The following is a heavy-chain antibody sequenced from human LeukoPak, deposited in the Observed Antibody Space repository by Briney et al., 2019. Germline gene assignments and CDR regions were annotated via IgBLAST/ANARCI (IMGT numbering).Heavy chain of an antibody. CDR1: GVSISSGGYS. V-gene: IGHV4-30-2*01. Sequence: SHTLSLTCAVSGVSISSGGYSWRWIRQPPGKGLEWIGYIYHSGRTYYHPSPKRRVTISVDRSKNQFSLKLSSVTAADTAVYYCAVSPYYDILTGNAGFDDWGQGTLVTVS. J-gene: IGHJ4*02. CDR2: IYHSGRT. CDR3: AVSPYYDILTGNAGFDD. D-gene: IGHD3-9*01.